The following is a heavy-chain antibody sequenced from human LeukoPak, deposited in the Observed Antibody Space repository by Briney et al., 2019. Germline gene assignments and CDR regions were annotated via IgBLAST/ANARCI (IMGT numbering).Heavy chain of an antibody. CDR1: GFTFSSYG. D-gene: IGHD3-22*01. J-gene: IGHJ6*02. CDR2: ISYDGNNK. V-gene: IGHV3-30*18. CDR3: AKDRYDSSGYSLRYYYYGMDV. Sequence: PGRSLRLSCAASGFTFSSYGMLWVRQAPGKGLEWVAVISYDGNNKYYADSVKGRFTISRDNSKNTLYMQMNSLRAEDTAVYYCAKDRYDSSGYSLRYYYYGMDVWGQGTTVTVSS.